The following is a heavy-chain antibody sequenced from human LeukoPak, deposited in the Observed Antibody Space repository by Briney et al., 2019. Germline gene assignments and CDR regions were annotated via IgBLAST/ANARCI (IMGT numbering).Heavy chain of an antibody. D-gene: IGHD3-22*01. Sequence: AGGSLRLSCAASGFTSSSYEMNWVRQAPGKGLVWVSRINSDGSSTSYADSVKGRFTISRDNAKNTLYLQMNSLRAEDTAVYYCARGYYDSSDYYPIVYWGQGTLVTVSS. CDR2: INSDGSST. V-gene: IGHV3-74*01. CDR1: GFTSSSYE. CDR3: ARGYYDSSDYYPIVY. J-gene: IGHJ4*02.